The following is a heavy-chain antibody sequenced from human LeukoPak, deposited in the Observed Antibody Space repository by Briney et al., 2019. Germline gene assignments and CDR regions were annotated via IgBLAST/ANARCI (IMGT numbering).Heavy chain of an antibody. V-gene: IGHV3-21*01. D-gene: IGHD6-13*01. CDR2: ISSSSSYI. Sequence: GGSLRLSCAASGFTFSSYSMNWVRQAPGKGLEWASSISSSSSYIYYADSVKGRFTISRDNAKNSLYLQMNSLRAEDTAVYYCARDLLIAAADIGYWGQGTLVTVSS. CDR1: GFTFSSYS. J-gene: IGHJ4*02. CDR3: ARDLLIAAADIGY.